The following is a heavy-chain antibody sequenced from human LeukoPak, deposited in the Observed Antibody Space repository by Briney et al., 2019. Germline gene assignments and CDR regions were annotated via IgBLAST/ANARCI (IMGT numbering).Heavy chain of an antibody. CDR3: ANSYN. CDR1: GFTFSSYG. Sequence: GGSLRLSCAASGFTFSSYGMYWVRQAPGKGLEWVAVISYDGSNKNYPDSVKGRFTISRDNSKNTVDLQMNSLRAEDTAVYYCANSYNWGQGTLVTVSS. CDR2: ISYDGSNK. J-gene: IGHJ4*02. D-gene: IGHD2-2*02. V-gene: IGHV3-30*18.